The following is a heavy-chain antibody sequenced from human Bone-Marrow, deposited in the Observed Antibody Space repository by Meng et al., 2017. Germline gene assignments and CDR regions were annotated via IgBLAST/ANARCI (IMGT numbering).Heavy chain of an antibody. Sequence: SVKVSCKASGGTFSSYAISWVRQDPGQGLEWMGGNIPILGIANYAQKFQGRVTITADKSTSTAYMELSSLRSEDTAVYYCARAKRITMVRGLFDAFDIWGQGTMVTVSS. J-gene: IGHJ3*02. V-gene: IGHV1-69*10. CDR3: ARAKRITMVRGLFDAFDI. D-gene: IGHD3-10*01. CDR1: GGTFSSYA. CDR2: NIPILGIA.